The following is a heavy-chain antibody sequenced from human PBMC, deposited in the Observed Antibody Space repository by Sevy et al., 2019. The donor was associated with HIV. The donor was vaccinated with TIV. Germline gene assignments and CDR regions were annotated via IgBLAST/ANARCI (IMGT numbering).Heavy chain of an antibody. J-gene: IGHJ3*02. V-gene: IGHV3-23*01. CDR3: AKVGAYRTDGFDI. CDR1: GFIFSNYA. Sequence: GGSLRLSCAASGFIFSNYAMAWVRQAPGKGLEWVSEVSRGGGTTYYTDTVRGRFTISRDNSKNTLYLQVSNLRADDTAVYYCAKVGAYRTDGFDIWGQGTMVTVSS. CDR2: VSRGGGTT. D-gene: IGHD3-16*01.